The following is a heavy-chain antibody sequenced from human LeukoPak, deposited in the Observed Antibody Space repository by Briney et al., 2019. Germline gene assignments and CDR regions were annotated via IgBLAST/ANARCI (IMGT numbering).Heavy chain of an antibody. CDR1: GFTFSSYG. Sequence: PGRSLRLSCAASGFTFSSYGMHWVRQAPGKGLEWISYITPDSSTIKYADSVKGRFTISGDNAQNSLYLQMNSLRAEDTAVYYCMVPTTIKYLDLWGRGTLVTVSS. CDR2: ITPDSSTI. V-gene: IGHV3-48*01. CDR3: MVPTTIKYLDL. J-gene: IGHJ2*01. D-gene: IGHD2-2*01.